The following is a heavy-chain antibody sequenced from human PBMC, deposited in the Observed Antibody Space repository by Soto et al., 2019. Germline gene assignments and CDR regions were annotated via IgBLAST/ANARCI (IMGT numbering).Heavy chain of an antibody. Sequence: QEQLVQSGAEVKKPGASVKVSCKTSGYTFNDYDINWVRQATGQGLEWIGWMNPNSGETGYAQKFQGRVTMTRSASLSTAYLELSSLRSEDTAVYYCARVAVAARPRWYNWFDPWGQGTLVTVSS. J-gene: IGHJ5*02. CDR3: ARVAVAARPRWYNWFDP. V-gene: IGHV1-8*01. D-gene: IGHD2-15*01. CDR1: GYTFNDYD. CDR2: MNPNSGET.